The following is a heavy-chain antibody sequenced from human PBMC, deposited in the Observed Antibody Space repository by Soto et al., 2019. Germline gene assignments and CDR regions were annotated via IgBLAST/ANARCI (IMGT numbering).Heavy chain of an antibody. Sequence: GGSLRLSCVASGFAVSNNYMNWVRQAPGKGLEWVSVVYSGGTTYYADSVRGRFTVSRDDSKNTLFLQMSSLTAADTAVYYCARDMHAGFTHYFDPWGQGTLVTVSS. D-gene: IGHD1-26*01. J-gene: IGHJ5*02. CDR3: ARDMHAGFTHYFDP. CDR1: GFAVSNNY. CDR2: VYSGGTT. V-gene: IGHV3-53*01.